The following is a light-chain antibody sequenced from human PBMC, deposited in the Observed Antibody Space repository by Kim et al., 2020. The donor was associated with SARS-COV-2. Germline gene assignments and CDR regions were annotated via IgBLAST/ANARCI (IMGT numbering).Light chain of an antibody. J-gene: IGKJ2*01. CDR3: QQSYSTPYT. Sequence: DIQMTQSPSSLSASVGDRVTITCRASQRIRSYVNWYQRKPGKAPNLLIYAASSLQSGVPSRFRGSGSGTDFTLTITSLQPEDCATYYCQQSYSTPYTFGQGTKLEI. CDR2: AAS. CDR1: QRIRSY. V-gene: IGKV1-39*01.